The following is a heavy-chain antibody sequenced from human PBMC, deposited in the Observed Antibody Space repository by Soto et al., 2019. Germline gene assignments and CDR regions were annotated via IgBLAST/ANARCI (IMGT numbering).Heavy chain of an antibody. V-gene: IGHV1-69*13. CDR1: GGTFSSYA. J-gene: IGHJ4*02. CDR2: IIPIFGTA. Sequence: SVKVSCKASGGTFSSYAISWVRQAPGRGLEWMGGIIPIFGTANYAQKFQGRVAITADESTSTAYMELSSLRSEDTAVYYCARGALPWIQLWQHSAFDYWGQGTLVTVSS. D-gene: IGHD5-18*01. CDR3: ARGALPWIQLWQHSAFDY.